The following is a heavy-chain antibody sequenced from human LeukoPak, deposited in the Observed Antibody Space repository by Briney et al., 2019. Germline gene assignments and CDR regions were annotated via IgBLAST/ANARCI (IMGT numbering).Heavy chain of an antibody. J-gene: IGHJ5*02. V-gene: IGHV1-69*06. CDR1: GYTFTGYY. CDR2: IIPIFGTA. D-gene: IGHD2-2*01. Sequence: SVKVSCKASGYTFTGYYMHWVRQAPGQGLEWMGGIIPIFGTANYAQKFQGRVTITADKSTSTAYMELSSLRSEDTAVYYCARVVPAAMDWFDPWGQGTLVTVSS. CDR3: ARVVPAAMDWFDP.